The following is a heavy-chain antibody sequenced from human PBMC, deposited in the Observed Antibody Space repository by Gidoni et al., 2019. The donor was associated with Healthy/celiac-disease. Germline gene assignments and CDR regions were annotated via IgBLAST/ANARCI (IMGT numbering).Heavy chain of an antibody. CDR2: ISGSGGST. D-gene: IGHD5-18*01. V-gene: IGHV3-23*01. Sequence: EVQLLESGGGLVQPGGSLRLSCAASGFTFSSYAMSWVRQAPGKGLEWVSAISGSGGSTYYADSVKGRFTISRDNSKNTMYLQMNSLRAEDTAVYYCAKDLVAGESGYSYGSPMDVWGQGTTVTVSS. J-gene: IGHJ6*02. CDR3: AKDLVAGESGYSYGSPMDV. CDR1: GFTFSSYA.